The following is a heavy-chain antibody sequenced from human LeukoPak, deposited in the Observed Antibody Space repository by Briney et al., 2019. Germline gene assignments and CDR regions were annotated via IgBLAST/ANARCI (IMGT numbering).Heavy chain of an antibody. CDR1: GGSVSSDSYF. J-gene: IGHJ4*02. CDR3: ARDGYSYGSVAY. Sequence: SETLSLTCTVSGGSVSSDSYFWTWIRQPPGKGLEWIGYIYYNGSTNYNPSLKSRVTISLDTSKSQISLKLSSVTAADTAVYYCARDGYSYGSVAYWGQGTLVTVSS. D-gene: IGHD5-18*01. CDR2: IYYNGST. V-gene: IGHV4-61*01.